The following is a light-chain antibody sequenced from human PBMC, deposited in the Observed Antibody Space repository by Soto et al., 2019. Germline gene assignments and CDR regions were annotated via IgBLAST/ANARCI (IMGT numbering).Light chain of an antibody. CDR1: QGISDY. CDR2: GAS. CDR3: QQFNAYPLT. Sequence: DIQLTQSPSFLSASVGDRVTISCRASQGISDYLAWYQQKPGKAPKLLIYGASTLQSGVPSRFSGSASGTEFTLTIATYFCQQFNAYPLTFGGGTKLEIK. V-gene: IGKV1-9*01. J-gene: IGKJ4*01.